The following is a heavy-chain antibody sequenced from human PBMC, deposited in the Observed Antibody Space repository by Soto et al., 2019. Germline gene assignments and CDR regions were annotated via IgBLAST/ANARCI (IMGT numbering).Heavy chain of an antibody. CDR3: ARRATGLDFWSGYPDY. Sequence: QVPLVQSGAEVKKPGASVKVSCKASGYTFTSYGISWVRQAPGQGLEWMGWISAYNGNTNYAQKLQGRVTMTTDTSTSTAYMELTSLRSDDTAVYYCARRATGLDFWSGYPDYWGQGTLVTVSS. V-gene: IGHV1-18*01. CDR1: GYTFTSYG. J-gene: IGHJ4*02. CDR2: ISAYNGNT. D-gene: IGHD3-3*01.